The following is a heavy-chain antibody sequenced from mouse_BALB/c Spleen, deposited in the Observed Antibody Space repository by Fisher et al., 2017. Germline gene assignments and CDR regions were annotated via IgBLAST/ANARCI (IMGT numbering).Heavy chain of an antibody. J-gene: IGHJ4*01. Sequence: KFKGKATLTVDKSSSTAYMELRSLTSEDSAVYYCTRRQYGYAMDYWGQGTSVTVSS. CDR3: TRRQYGYAMDY. D-gene: IGHD2-10*02. V-gene: IGHV1-26*01.